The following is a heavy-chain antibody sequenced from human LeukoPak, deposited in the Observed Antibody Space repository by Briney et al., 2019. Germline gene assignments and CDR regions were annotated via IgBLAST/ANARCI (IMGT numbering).Heavy chain of an antibody. J-gene: IGHJ5*02. CDR3: ARHRPGERRFDP. CDR1: GDSISSYY. V-gene: IGHV4-59*08. D-gene: IGHD3-16*01. CDR2: INYSGNT. Sequence: PSETLSLTCTVSGDSISSYYWSWIRQPPGEGLEWIGYINYSGNTNSNPSLKSRVTISVDTSKNQFSLKLSSVTAADTAVYYCARHRPGERRFDPWGQGTLVTVSS.